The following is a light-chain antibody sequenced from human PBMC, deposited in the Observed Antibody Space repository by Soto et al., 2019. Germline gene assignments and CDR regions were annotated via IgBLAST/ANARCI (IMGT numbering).Light chain of an antibody. CDR2: SAS. CDR1: QAMRTY. J-gene: IGKJ4*01. Sequence: DIQLTQSPSFLSAFVGDTVTITCRASQAMRTYLAWYQQKPGKVPKLLIRSASTLQSGVPPRFSGSGSGTEFTLTISTLQPDDSGIYYCQQLNGYQLAFGGGTNVEIK. V-gene: IGKV1-9*01. CDR3: QQLNGYQLA.